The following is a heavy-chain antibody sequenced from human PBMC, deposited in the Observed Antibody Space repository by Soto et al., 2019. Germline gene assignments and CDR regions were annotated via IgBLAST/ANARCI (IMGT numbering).Heavy chain of an antibody. D-gene: IGHD6-19*01. CDR1: GAALSSGGYF. V-gene: IGHV4-61*08. CDR2: IYYSGGT. J-gene: IGHJ5*02. Sequence: SETLSLTCTVSGAALSSGGYFYTWVRQPPGKGLEWLGYIYYSGGTNYNPSLKSRVTISLDKSKSQFFLSLISVTAADTAVYYCTREQSDDNYFDPWGQGTLVTVSS. CDR3: TREQSDDNYFDP.